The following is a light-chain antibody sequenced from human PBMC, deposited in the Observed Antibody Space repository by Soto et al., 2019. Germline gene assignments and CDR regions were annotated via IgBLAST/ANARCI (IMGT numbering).Light chain of an antibody. CDR2: DAS. Sequence: DIQMTQSPSTLSASVGDRVTITCRASQSISSLLAWYQQKPGKAPKLLIYDASSLESGVPSRFTGSGSGTEFTLTISSLQPDDFATYHCQQYNSYSYTFGQGTNLEIK. J-gene: IGKJ2*01. V-gene: IGKV1-5*01. CDR3: QQYNSYSYT. CDR1: QSISSL.